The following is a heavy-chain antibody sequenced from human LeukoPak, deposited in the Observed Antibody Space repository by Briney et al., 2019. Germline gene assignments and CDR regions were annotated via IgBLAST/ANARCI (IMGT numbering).Heavy chain of an antibody. D-gene: IGHD3-10*01. Sequence: ASVKVSCKASGYTFTGYYMHWVRQAPGQGLEWMGWINPNSGGTNYAQKFQGRVTMTRDTSISTAYMELSSLRSEDTAVYYCARRKFYGLGSYYNSWFDPWGQGTLVTVSS. V-gene: IGHV1-2*02. CDR3: ARRKFYGLGSYYNSWFDP. CDR2: INPNSGGT. J-gene: IGHJ5*02. CDR1: GYTFTGYY.